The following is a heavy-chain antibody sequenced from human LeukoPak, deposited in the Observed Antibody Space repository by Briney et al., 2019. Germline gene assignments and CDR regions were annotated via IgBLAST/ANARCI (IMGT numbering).Heavy chain of an antibody. CDR1: GFTFSSYA. CDR2: ISGSGGST. V-gene: IGHV3-23*01. Sequence: HSGGSLRLSCAASGFTFSSYAMSWVRQAPGKGLEWVSAISGSGGSTYYADSVKGRFTISRDNSKNTLYLQMNSLRAEDTAVYYCAKDKYSSSQSSYWGQGTLVTVSS. J-gene: IGHJ4*02. CDR3: AKDKYSSSQSSY. D-gene: IGHD6-6*01.